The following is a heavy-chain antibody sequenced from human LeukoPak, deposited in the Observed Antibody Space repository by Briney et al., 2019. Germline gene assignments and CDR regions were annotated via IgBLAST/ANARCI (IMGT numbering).Heavy chain of an antibody. D-gene: IGHD6-13*01. V-gene: IGHV4-38-2*02. CDR3: ARLRKAAADYNWFDP. Sequence: PSETLSLTCTVSGYSISSGYYWGWIRQPPGKGLEWIGSIYHSGSTYYNPSLKSRATISVDTSKNQFSLKLSSVTAADTAVYYCARLRKAAADYNWFDPWGQGTLVTVSS. J-gene: IGHJ5*02. CDR2: IYHSGST. CDR1: GYSISSGYY.